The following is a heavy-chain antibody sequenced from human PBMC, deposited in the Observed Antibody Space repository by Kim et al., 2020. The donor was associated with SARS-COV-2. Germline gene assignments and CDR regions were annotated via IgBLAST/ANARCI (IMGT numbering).Heavy chain of an antibody. V-gene: IGHV1-69*13. CDR1: GGTFSSYA. Sequence: SVKVSCKASGGTFSSYAISWVRQAPGQGLEWMGGIIPIFGTANYAQKFQGRVTITADESTSTAYMELSSLRSEDTAVYYCARTPYDILTGYPPIFSGMDVWGQGTTVTVSS. D-gene: IGHD3-9*01. CDR2: IIPIFGTA. J-gene: IGHJ6*02. CDR3: ARTPYDILTGYPPIFSGMDV.